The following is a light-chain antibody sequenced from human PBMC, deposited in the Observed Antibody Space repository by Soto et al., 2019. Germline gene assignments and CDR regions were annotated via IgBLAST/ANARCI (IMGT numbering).Light chain of an antibody. CDR3: QQYNSYPWT. CDR1: QSISRW. CDR2: DGS. Sequence: DIPMTQSPSTLSASVGDRVTITCRASQSISRWLACNQQKPGKTSKLLIYDGSSLESGVRSKFIGSGSGTEFTLTISSLQPDDFATYYCQQYNSYPWTFGQGTKVEIK. J-gene: IGKJ1*01. V-gene: IGKV1-5*01.